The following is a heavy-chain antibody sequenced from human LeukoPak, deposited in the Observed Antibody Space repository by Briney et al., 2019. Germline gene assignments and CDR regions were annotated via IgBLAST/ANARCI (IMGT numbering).Heavy chain of an antibody. V-gene: IGHV3-30*02. CDR3: AKGNYFDY. CDR1: GFTLSDYG. CDR2: IRYDGSNK. Sequence: SGGSLRLSCAASGFTLSDYGMHWVRQAPGKGLEWVAFIRYDGSNKYYADPVKGRFTISRDNSKNTLYLQMNSLRGEDTAVYYCAKGNYFDYWGQGTLVTVSS. J-gene: IGHJ4*02. D-gene: IGHD6-13*01.